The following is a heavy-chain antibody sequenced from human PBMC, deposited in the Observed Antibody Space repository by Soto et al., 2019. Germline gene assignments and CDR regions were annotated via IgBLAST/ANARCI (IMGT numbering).Heavy chain of an antibody. CDR1: GFTFRSYS. D-gene: IGHD5-12*01. Sequence: RRLSCAASGFTFRSYSMHWIRQASGKGLVWVSSINSDGRYINYAASVKGRFTVSRDNAKNTLYLQMNSLRAEDTAVYYCVRMRARYWGQGTLGTVSS. CDR2: INSDGRYI. CDR3: VRMRARY. V-gene: IGHV3-74*01. J-gene: IGHJ4*02.